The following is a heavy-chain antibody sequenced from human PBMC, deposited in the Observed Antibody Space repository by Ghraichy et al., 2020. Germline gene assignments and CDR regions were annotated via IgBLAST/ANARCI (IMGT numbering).Heavy chain of an antibody. Sequence: GESLRLSCAASGFNFSSFWMSWVRQSPGKGLEWVANINQNEGEKYYVDSVKGRFTISRDNAKNSLYLQMNSLRAEDTAVYYCVKGGQRFDYWGLGTLVTVSS. CDR2: INQNEGEK. J-gene: IGHJ4*02. CDR3: VKGGQRFDY. V-gene: IGHV3-7*03. CDR1: GFNFSSFW.